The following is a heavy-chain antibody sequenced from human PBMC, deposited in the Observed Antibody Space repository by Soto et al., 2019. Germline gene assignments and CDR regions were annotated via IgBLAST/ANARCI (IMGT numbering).Heavy chain of an antibody. CDR3: ARPGVAAAGNFDS. CDR2: INSLGSI. D-gene: IGHD6-25*01. V-gene: IGHV4-34*01. CDR1: GGSFTGYY. J-gene: IGHJ4*02. Sequence: PSETLSLTCAVSGGSFTGYYWAWIRQVPGGGLEWLGEINSLGSIHHNPSLMNRVTLSADTSRSQFSLEITSLTAVDTAVYYCARPGVAAAGNFDSWGPGTLVTVSS.